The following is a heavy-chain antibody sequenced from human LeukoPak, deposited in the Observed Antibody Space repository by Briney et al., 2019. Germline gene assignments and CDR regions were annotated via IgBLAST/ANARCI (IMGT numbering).Heavy chain of an antibody. J-gene: IGHJ4*02. CDR3: ARAPGVLSSFDY. CDR1: GGSIRSYY. Sequence: KPSETLSLTCNVSGGSIRSYYWSWIRQPPGKGLEWIGYIYYSGSTNYNPSLKSRVTISVDTSKKQFSLKLSSVAAADTAVYYCARAPGVLSSFDYWGQGTLVTVSS. D-gene: IGHD7-27*01. CDR2: IYYSGST. V-gene: IGHV4-59*01.